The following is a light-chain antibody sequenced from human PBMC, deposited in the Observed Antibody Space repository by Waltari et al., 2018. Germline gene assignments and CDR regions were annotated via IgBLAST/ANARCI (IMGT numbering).Light chain of an antibody. CDR3: ISYTSRAAAYV. V-gene: IGLV2-14*01. J-gene: IGLJ1*01. Sequence: QSALTQPASVSGSPGQSITISCTGTSSDVGSYGLVSWYQQQPGKAPQLLIYEVNKRPSVVSSRFSGSRSANTASLTISGLQAEDESDYYCISYTSRAAAYVFGSGTTVTVL. CDR1: SSDVGSYGL. CDR2: EVN.